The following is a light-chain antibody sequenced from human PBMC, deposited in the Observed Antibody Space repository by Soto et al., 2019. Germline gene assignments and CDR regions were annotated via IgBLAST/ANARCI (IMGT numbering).Light chain of an antibody. V-gene: IGLV1-44*01. CDR3: AVWDDSVNGPV. CDR2: NNN. J-gene: IGLJ2*01. Sequence: SVLTQPPSASGTPGQRVTISCSGSTSNIGSNTVNWYQHLPGTAPKLLIYNNNQRPSGVPDRFSGSKSGTSASLAISGLQSEDEADYYCAVWDDSVNGPVFGGGTKLTVL. CDR1: TSNIGSNT.